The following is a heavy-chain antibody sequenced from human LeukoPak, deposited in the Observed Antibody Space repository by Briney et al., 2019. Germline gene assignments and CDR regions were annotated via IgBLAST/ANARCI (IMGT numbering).Heavy chain of an antibody. V-gene: IGHV4-61*01. Sequence: SETLSLTCTVSGGSVSSGSYYWSWIRQPPGKGLEWIGYIYYRGNTNYNPSLKSRVTISVDTSKNQFSLKLNSVTAADTAVYYCARHSYGKSLDCWGQGTLVTVSS. CDR3: ARHSYGKSLDC. CDR2: IYYRGNT. D-gene: IGHD5-18*01. J-gene: IGHJ4*02. CDR1: GGSVSSGSYY.